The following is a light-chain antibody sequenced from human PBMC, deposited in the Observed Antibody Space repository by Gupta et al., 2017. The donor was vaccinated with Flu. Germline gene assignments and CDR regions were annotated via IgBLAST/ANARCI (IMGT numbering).Light chain of an antibody. J-gene: IGKJ1*01. Sequence: EIVMTQPPATLSVSPGERATLSCRASQSVSSNLAWYQQKPGQAPRLLIYGASTRATGIPARFSGSGSGTEFTLTISSRQSEDFAVYYCQQYNNWPPKTFGQGTKVEIK. CDR3: QQYNNWPPKT. CDR2: GAS. CDR1: QSVSSN. V-gene: IGKV3-15*01.